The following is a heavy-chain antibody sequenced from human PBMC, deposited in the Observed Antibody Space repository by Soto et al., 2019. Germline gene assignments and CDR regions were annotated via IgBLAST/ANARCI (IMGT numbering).Heavy chain of an antibody. D-gene: IGHD3-22*01. J-gene: IGHJ5*02. CDR3: AAAYYYDSSGPKVGPGWLDP. V-gene: IGHV1-24*01. Sequence: ASVKVSCKVSGYTLTELSMHWVRQAPGKGLEWMGGFDPEDGETIYAQKFQGRVTMTEDTSTDTAYMELSSLRSEDTAVYYCAAAYYYDSSGPKVGPGWLDPWGQGTLVTVSS. CDR2: FDPEDGET. CDR1: GYTLTELS.